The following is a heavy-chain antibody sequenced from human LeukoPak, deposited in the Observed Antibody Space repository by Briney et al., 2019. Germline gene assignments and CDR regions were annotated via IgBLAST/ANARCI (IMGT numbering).Heavy chain of an antibody. J-gene: IGHJ4*02. Sequence: ASVKVSCKASGGTFSSYTISWVRQAPGQGLEWMGRIIPILGIANYAQKFQGRVTITADKSTSTAYMELSSLRSEDTAVYYCARGYSGSGRPIWGQGTLVTVSS. CDR2: IIPILGIA. CDR3: ARGYSGSGRPI. V-gene: IGHV1-69*02. D-gene: IGHD3-10*01. CDR1: GGTFSSYT.